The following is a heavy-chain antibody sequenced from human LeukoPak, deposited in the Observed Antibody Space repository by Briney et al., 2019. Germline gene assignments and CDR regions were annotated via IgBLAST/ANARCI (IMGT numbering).Heavy chain of an antibody. V-gene: IGHV4-39*01. CDR3: ARHVYDYVWGSYRYYNWFDP. J-gene: IGHJ5*02. Sequence: SETLSLTCTVSGGSISSSSYYWGWIRQPPGKGLEWIGSIYYSGSTYYNPSLKSRVTISVDTSKNQFSLKLSSVTAADTAVYYCARHVYDYVWGSYRYYNWFDPWGQGTLVTVSS. D-gene: IGHD3-16*02. CDR2: IYYSGST. CDR1: GGSISSSSYY.